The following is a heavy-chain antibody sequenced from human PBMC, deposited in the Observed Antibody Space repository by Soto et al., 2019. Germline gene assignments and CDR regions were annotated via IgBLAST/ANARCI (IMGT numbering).Heavy chain of an antibody. V-gene: IGHV1-69*05. CDR3: ARAPILVGVNIYENYFEY. CDR1: GGTFTDSV. Sequence: ASVKVSCKASGGTFTDSVISWVRQAPGQGLEWMGGLIPTFGTINFAQKFQSRVTILTDDSTNTAYMELTGLRSEETAMYGCARAPILVGVNIYENYFEYWGQGTLVTVSS. CDR2: LIPTFGTI. D-gene: IGHD5-12*01. J-gene: IGHJ4*02.